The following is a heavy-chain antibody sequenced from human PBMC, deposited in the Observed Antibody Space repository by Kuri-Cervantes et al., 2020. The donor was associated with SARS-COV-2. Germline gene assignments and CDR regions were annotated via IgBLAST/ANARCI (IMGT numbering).Heavy chain of an antibody. CDR1: GFTFSSYSMN. CDR2: IYYSGST. V-gene: IGHV4-39*01. CDR3: ARLPSYYYYGMDV. J-gene: IGHJ6*02. Sequence: ESLKISCAASGFTFSSYSMNWVRQPPGKGLEWIGSIYYSGSTYYNPSLKSRVTISVDTSKNQFSLKLSSVTAADTAVYYCARLPSYYYYGMDVWGQGTTVTVSS.